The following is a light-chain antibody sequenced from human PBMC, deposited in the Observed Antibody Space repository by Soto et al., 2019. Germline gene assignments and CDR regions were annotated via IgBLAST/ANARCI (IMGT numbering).Light chain of an antibody. CDR2: EVT. CDR3: SSYAGSSNV. Sequence: QSALTQPPSASGSPGQSVTISCTGTSSDVGGYKFVSWYQQHPGKAPKLLIYEVTQRPSGVPDRFSGSKSGNTAPLTVSGLQAEDDADYYCSSYAGSSNVFGTGTKVTVL. J-gene: IGLJ1*01. CDR1: SSDVGGYKF. V-gene: IGLV2-8*01.